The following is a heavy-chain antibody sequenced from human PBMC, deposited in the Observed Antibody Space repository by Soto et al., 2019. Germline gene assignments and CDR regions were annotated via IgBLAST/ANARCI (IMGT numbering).Heavy chain of an antibody. D-gene: IGHD2-8*01. J-gene: IGHJ3*02. CDR3: ARGLIVLMVYAVNDAFDI. V-gene: IGHV1-69*02. CDR2: IIPILGIA. CDR1: GGTFSSYT. Sequence: QVQLVQSGAEVKKPGSSVKVSCKASGGTFSSYTISWVRQAPGQELEWMGRIIPILGIANYAQKFQGRVTITADKSTSTAYMELSSLRSEDTAVYYCARGLIVLMVYAVNDAFDIWGQGTMVTVSS.